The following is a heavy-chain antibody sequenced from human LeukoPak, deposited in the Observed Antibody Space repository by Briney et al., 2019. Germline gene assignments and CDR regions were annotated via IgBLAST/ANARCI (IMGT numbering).Heavy chain of an antibody. Sequence: AGSLRLSCAASGFTFSDAWMSWVRQAPGKGLEWVGRIKRKTDGGTTDYAAPVKGRFTISRDDSKSTLYLQMNSLITEDTAVFYCVTEDRYFDYWGQGTLVTVSS. J-gene: IGHJ4*02. D-gene: IGHD2-21*02. CDR1: GFTFSDAW. CDR2: IKRKTDGGTT. CDR3: VTEDRYFDY. V-gene: IGHV3-15*01.